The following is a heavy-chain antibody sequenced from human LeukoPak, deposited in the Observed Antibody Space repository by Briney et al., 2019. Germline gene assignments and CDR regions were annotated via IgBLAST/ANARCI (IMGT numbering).Heavy chain of an antibody. J-gene: IGHJ4*02. V-gene: IGHV3-30*04. Sequence: GGSLRLSCAASGFTFSSYAMHWVRQAPGKGLEWVAVISYDGSNKYYADSVKGRFTISRDNSKNTLYLQMNSLRAEDTAVYYCAREDLRAVAVFDYWGQGTLVTVSS. CDR1: GFTFSSYA. CDR2: ISYDGSNK. CDR3: AREDLRAVAVFDY. D-gene: IGHD6-19*01.